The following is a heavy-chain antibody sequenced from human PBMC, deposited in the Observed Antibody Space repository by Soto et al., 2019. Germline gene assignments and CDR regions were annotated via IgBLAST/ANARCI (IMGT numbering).Heavy chain of an antibody. CDR1: GFTFSSYA. J-gene: IGHJ4*02. Sequence: VQLVESGGGVVQPGRSLRLSCAASGFTFSSYAMHWVRQAPGKGLEWVAVISYDGSNKYYADSVKGRFTISRDNSKNTLYLQMNSLRAEDTAVYYCARDPSAAVGYWGQGTLVTVSS. V-gene: IGHV3-30-3*01. CDR3: ARDPSAAVGY. CDR2: ISYDGSNK. D-gene: IGHD3-10*01.